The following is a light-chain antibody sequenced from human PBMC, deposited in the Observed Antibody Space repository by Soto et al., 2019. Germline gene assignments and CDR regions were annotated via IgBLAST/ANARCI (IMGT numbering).Light chain of an antibody. CDR1: PSVGSTY. Sequence: PGERATLSCRTSPSVGSTYLAWYQQKPGQAPRLLIYEASRRATGIPDRFSGSGSGTDFTLTISRLEPEDFAVYYCQQFGTSPRYTFGQGTKLEI. CDR3: QQFGTSPRYT. V-gene: IGKV3-20*01. CDR2: EAS. J-gene: IGKJ2*01.